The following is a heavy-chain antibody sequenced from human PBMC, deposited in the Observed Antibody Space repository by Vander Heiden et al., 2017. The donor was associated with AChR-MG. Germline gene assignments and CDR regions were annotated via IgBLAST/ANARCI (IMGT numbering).Heavy chain of an antibody. CDR2: ISSSSSYI. Sequence: EVQLVESGGGLVTPGGSLRLSCAAAGFPFSSYSMNWGRQAPGKGLEWSSSISSSSSYIYYADSVKSRSTISRDNAKNSLYLQMSSLRAEDTAVYYCATRRGLDYWGQGTLVTVSS. J-gene: IGHJ4*02. V-gene: IGHV3-21*01. CDR1: GFPFSSYS. CDR3: ATRRGLDY. D-gene: IGHD3-10*01.